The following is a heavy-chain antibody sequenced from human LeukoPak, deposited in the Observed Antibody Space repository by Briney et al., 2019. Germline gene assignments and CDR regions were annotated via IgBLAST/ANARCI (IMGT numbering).Heavy chain of an antibody. D-gene: IGHD2-2*01. V-gene: IGHV4-59*01. CDR1: GGSIDSYY. CDR3: ARVYQSAEYYFDY. J-gene: IGHJ4*02. Sequence: PSETLSLTCTVSGGSIDSYYWSWIRQPPGKGLEWIGYIYYTGSTEYHPSLKSRVTISLDTSKNQFSLKLTSVAAADTAVYYCARVYQSAEYYFDYWGQGNLVSVSS. CDR2: IYYTGST.